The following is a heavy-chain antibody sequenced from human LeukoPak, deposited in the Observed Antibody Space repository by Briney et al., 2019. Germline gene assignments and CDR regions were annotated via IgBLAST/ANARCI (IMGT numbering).Heavy chain of an antibody. CDR1: GYTFTSYG. CDR3: ARDPEQMATINAPYNGFDP. V-gene: IGHV1-18*01. Sequence: ASVKVSCKASGYTFTSYGISWVRQAPGQGLEWMGWISAYNGNTNYAQKLQGRVTMTTDTSTSTAYMELRSLRSDDTAVYYCARDPEQMATINAPYNGFDPWGQGTLVTVSS. D-gene: IGHD5-24*01. J-gene: IGHJ5*02. CDR2: ISAYNGNT.